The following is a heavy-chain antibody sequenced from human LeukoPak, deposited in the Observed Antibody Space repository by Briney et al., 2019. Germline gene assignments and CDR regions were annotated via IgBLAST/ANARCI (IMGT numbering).Heavy chain of an antibody. CDR3: ARVRTAGYYDILTGYRVFDY. V-gene: IGHV1-2*02. CDR2: INPISGGT. CDR1: GYTFTVYY. D-gene: IGHD3-9*01. Sequence: GASVKVSCKASGYTFTVYYMHWVRQAPGQGLEWMGWINPISGGTNYAQKFQGRVTMTRDTSISTAYMELSRLRSDDTAVYYCARVRTAGYYDILTGYRVFDYWGQGTLVTVSS. J-gene: IGHJ4*02.